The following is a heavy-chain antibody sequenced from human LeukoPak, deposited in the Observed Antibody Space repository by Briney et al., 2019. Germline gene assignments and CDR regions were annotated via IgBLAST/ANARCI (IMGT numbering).Heavy chain of an antibody. CDR2: ICYDGSNK. CDR1: GFTFSSYG. CDR3: ARDPDDYGDYSYFDY. V-gene: IGHV3-33*01. D-gene: IGHD4-17*01. J-gene: IGHJ4*02. Sequence: PGRSLRLSCAASGFTFSSYGMHWVRQAPGKGLEWVAVICYDGSNKYYADSMKGRFTISRDNSKNTLFLQMNSLRAEDTAVYYCARDPDDYGDYSYFDYWGQGTLVTVSS.